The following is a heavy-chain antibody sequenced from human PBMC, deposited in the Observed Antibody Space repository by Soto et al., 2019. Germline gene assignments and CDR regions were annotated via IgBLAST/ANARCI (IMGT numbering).Heavy chain of an antibody. Sequence: QIQVLQSGPAVRKPGTSVKVSCKASGHTFKKTGFSWVRQSLGQGLEWMGWIDADNGDTKYAQKSRHRVTLTTATATRTAYRHMRALRSHDTAVYFCVVCPGIQTGGTCLDFWGQGTLVTVSS. D-gene: IGHD3-16*01. CDR1: GHTFKKTG. V-gene: IGHV1-18*04. CDR3: VVCPGIQTGGTCLDF. J-gene: IGHJ4*01. CDR2: IDADNGDT.